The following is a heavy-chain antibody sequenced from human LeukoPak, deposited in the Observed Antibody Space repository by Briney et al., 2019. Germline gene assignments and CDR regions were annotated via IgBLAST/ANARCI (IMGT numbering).Heavy chain of an antibody. Sequence: GRSLRLSCAASGFTFSSDGMHWGRQAPGKGLEWVAVIWYDGSNKYYADSVKGRFTISRDNSKNTLYLQMNSLRAEDTAVYYCARGYCSSTSCYAVDYWGQGTLVTVSS. V-gene: IGHV3-33*01. CDR2: IWYDGSNK. D-gene: IGHD2-2*01. CDR1: GFTFSSDG. J-gene: IGHJ4*02. CDR3: ARGYCSSTSCYAVDY.